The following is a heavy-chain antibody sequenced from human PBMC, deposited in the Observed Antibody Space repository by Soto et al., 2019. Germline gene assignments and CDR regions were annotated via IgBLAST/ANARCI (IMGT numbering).Heavy chain of an antibody. V-gene: IGHV3-23*01. Sequence: EVQLLESGGGLVQPGGSLRLSCAASGFTLSSYGMSWVRQAPGKGLEWVSAIRGSDGSTYYADSVKGRFTISRDNSKNTLYLQMHSLRVEDTAVYYCAKDANYDMSAGYYSYWGQGTLVTVSS. D-gene: IGHD3-9*01. CDR1: GFTLSSYG. CDR2: IRGSDGST. J-gene: IGHJ4*02. CDR3: AKDANYDMSAGYYSY.